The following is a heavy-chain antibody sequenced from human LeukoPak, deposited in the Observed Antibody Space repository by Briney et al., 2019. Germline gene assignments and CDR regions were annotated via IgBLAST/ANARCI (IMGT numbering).Heavy chain of an antibody. D-gene: IGHD2-15*01. J-gene: IGHJ4*02. CDR3: ARTRYCSGGSRYSGPLDY. CDR1: GYTFTSYY. V-gene: IGHV1-46*01. CDR2: INPSGGST. Sequence: ASVKVACKASGYTFTSYYMHWVRQAPGQGLEWMGIINPSGGSTGYAQKFQGRVTMTRDTSTSTVYMELSSLRSEDTAVYYCARTRYCSGGSRYSGPLDYWGQGTLATVSS.